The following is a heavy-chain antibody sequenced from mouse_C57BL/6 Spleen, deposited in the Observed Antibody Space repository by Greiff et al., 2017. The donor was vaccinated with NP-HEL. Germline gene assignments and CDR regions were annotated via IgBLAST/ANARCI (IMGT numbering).Heavy chain of an antibody. CDR2: IHPSDSDT. V-gene: IGHV1-74*01. J-gene: IGHJ4*01. Sequence: QVQLQQPGAELVKPGASVKVSCKASGYTFTSYWMHWVKQRPGQGLEWIGRIHPSDSDTNYNQKFKGKATLTVDKSSSTAYMQLSSLTSADSAVYYCEIGEHGSSYYAMDYWGQGTSVTVSS. CDR1: GYTFTSYW. D-gene: IGHD1-1*01. CDR3: EIGEHGSSYYAMDY.